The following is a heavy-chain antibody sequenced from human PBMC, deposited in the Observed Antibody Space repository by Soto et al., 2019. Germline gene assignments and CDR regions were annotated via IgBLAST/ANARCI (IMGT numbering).Heavy chain of an antibody. J-gene: IGHJ6*02. V-gene: IGHV4-34*01. CDR1: GGSLSGYY. D-gene: IGHD1-1*01. CDR3: ARTRNLDV. Sequence: QVQLQQWGAGLLKPSETLSLTCAVYGGSLSGYYGNWIRQSPGKGLEWIGEINYSGSTNYNPSSKSRVTISIDTSKNQFSLKLSSVTAADTAVYYCARTRNLDVWGQGTTVTVSS. CDR2: INYSGST.